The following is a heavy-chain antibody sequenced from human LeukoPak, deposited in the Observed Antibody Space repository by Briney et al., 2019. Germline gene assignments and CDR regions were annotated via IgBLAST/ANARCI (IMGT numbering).Heavy chain of an antibody. J-gene: IGHJ4*02. Sequence: PGRSLRLSCAASGFTFNSYAMHWVRQAPGKGPEWVAVISSDGSNNYYADSVKGRFTISRDNSNNTLYLQLNSLRADDTAVYYCARDRYSSGWYGDFDCWGQGTLVTVSS. D-gene: IGHD6-19*01. V-gene: IGHV3-30-3*01. CDR1: GFTFNSYA. CDR3: ARDRYSSGWYGDFDC. CDR2: ISSDGSNN.